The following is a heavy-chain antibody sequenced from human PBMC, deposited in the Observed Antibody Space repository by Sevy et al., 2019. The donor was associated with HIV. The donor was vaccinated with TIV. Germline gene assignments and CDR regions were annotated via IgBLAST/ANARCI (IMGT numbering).Heavy chain of an antibody. Sequence: ASVKVSCKASGYTFTSYDINWVRQATGQGLEWMGWMNPNSGNTGYAQKFQGRVTMTRKTSISTAYMELSSLRSEDKAVYYCARGLSYYDILTGYYPAPYYYYGMDVWGQGTTVTVSS. CDR1: GYTFTSYD. CDR3: ARGLSYYDILTGYYPAPYYYYGMDV. D-gene: IGHD3-9*01. CDR2: MNPNSGNT. V-gene: IGHV1-8*01. J-gene: IGHJ6*02.